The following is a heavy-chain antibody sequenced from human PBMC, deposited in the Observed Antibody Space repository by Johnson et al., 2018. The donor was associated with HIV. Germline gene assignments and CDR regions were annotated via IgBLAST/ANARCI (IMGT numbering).Heavy chain of an antibody. Sequence: QVQLVESGGGVVQPGRSLRLSCAASGFTFSSYAMHWVRQAPGKGLEWVAVISYDGSNKYYADSVKGRFTISRDNSKNTLYVQMNSLRAEDTAVYYCAREEAYCGGDCYSAFDIWGQGTMVTVSS. D-gene: IGHD2-21*02. J-gene: IGHJ3*02. CDR2: ISYDGSNK. V-gene: IGHV3-30-3*01. CDR3: AREEAYCGGDCYSAFDI. CDR1: GFTFSSYA.